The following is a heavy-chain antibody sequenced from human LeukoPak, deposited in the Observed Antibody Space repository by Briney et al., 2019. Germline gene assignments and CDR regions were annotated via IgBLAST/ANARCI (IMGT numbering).Heavy chain of an antibody. CDR1: GYTFTGYY. CDR3: ARGPANQLLWFGELLRHFDY. J-gene: IGHJ4*02. V-gene: IGHV1-8*02. Sequence: ASVKVSCKASGYTFTGYYMHWVRQAPGQGLEWMGWMNPNSGNTGYAQKFQGRVTMTRNTSISTAYMELSSLRSEDTAVYYCARGPANQLLWFGELLRHFDYWGQGTLVTVSS. D-gene: IGHD3-10*01. CDR2: MNPNSGNT.